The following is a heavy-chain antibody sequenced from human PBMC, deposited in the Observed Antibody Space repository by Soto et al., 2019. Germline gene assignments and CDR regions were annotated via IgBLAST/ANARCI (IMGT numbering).Heavy chain of an antibody. CDR3: ARGNFTFLGARNYYGMDV. CDR1: GFTFSSYA. J-gene: IGHJ6*02. D-gene: IGHD3-16*01. V-gene: IGHV3-30-3*01. CDR2: ISYDGSNK. Sequence: GGSLRLSCAASGFTFSSYAMHWVRQAPGKGLEWVAVISYDGSNKYYADSVKGRFTISRDNSKNTLYLQMNSLRAEDTAVYYCARGNFTFLGARNYYGMDVGGQGPRVTVSS.